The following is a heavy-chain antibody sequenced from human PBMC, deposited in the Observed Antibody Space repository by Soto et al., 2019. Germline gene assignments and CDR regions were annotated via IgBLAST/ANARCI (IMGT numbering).Heavy chain of an antibody. Sequence: QNTLKASGPTLVKPTQTLTLTCTFSGFSLRISGVGVCWLRQPPGKPLEWLALISWDDDKRSSPSLKSRLTTTKDTAKNHVVHTITNMDPVDTATYCCAHRRQYKMVRREEHTFYLDYWCQGTLVTVSS. D-gene: IGHD3-10*01. CDR3: AHRRQYKMVRREEHTFYLDY. J-gene: IGHJ4*02. CDR2: ISWDDDK. V-gene: IGHV2-5*02. CDR1: GFSLRISGVG.